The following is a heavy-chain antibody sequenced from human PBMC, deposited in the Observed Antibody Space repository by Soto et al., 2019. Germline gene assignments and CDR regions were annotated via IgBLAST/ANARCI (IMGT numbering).Heavy chain of an antibody. CDR2: IHYSGST. J-gene: IGHJ6*02. Sequence: PSETLSLTCIVSSGSISSSSYYWGWIRQPPGKGLEWIGSIHYSGSTYYNPSLKSRVTISVDTSKNQFSLKLSSVTAADTAVYYCARGGRRSPGMDVWGQGTTVTVSS. V-gene: IGHV4-39*07. CDR1: SGSISSSSYY. CDR3: ARGGRRSPGMDV.